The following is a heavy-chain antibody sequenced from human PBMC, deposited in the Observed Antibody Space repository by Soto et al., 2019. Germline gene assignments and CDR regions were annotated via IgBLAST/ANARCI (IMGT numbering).Heavy chain of an antibody. D-gene: IGHD3-22*01. CDR3: ARDKYYYDPADAFDI. CDR1: GFTFSSYA. Sequence: PGGSLRLSCAASGFTFSSYAMHWVRQAPGKGLEWVAVISYDGSNKYYADSVKGRFTISRDNSKNTLYLQMNSLRAEDTAVYYCARDKYYYDPADAFDIWGQGTMVTVSS. V-gene: IGHV3-30-3*01. J-gene: IGHJ3*02. CDR2: ISYDGSNK.